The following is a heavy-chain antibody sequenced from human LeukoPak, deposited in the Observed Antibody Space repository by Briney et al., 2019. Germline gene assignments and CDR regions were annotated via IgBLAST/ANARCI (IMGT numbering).Heavy chain of an antibody. CDR1: GHTFTSYY. Sequence: EASVKVSCKASGHTFTSYYMHWVRQAPGQGLEWMGIIHLSDGTTSYAQKFQGRVTMTRDTSTSTVYMELTSLRSEDTAVYYCARSASGWHYFDYWGQGTLVTVSS. D-gene: IGHD6-19*01. CDR2: IHLSDGTT. CDR3: ARSASGWHYFDY. V-gene: IGHV1-46*01. J-gene: IGHJ4*02.